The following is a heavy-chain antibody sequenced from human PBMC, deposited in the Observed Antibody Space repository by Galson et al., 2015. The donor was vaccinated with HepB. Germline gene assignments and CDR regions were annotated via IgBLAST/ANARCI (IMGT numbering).Heavy chain of an antibody. V-gene: IGHV2-5*02. CDR1: GFSLSTSGVG. Sequence: PALVKPTQTLTLTCTFSGFSLSTSGVGVGWIRQPPGKALEWLALIYWDDDKRYSPSLKSRLTIAKDTSKNQVVLTVTNMDPVDTATYYCAHRGRDRSGYYLDYWGQGALVTVSS. CDR2: IYWDDDK. CDR3: AHRGRDRSGYYLDY. J-gene: IGHJ4*02. D-gene: IGHD3-22*01.